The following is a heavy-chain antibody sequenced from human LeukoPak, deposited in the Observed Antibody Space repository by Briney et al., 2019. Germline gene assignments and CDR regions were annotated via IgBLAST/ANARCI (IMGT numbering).Heavy chain of an antibody. CDR1: GGSISSYY. CDR2: IYYSGST. J-gene: IGHJ4*02. D-gene: IGHD6-13*01. Sequence: SESLSLTCTVSGGSISSYYWSWVRQPPGKGLEWLGYIYYSGSTNYNPSLKSRVTISVDTSKNQFSLKLSSVTAADTAVYYCARGHTAASVWAFDYWGQGTLVTVSS. CDR3: ARGHTAASVWAFDY. V-gene: IGHV4-59*01.